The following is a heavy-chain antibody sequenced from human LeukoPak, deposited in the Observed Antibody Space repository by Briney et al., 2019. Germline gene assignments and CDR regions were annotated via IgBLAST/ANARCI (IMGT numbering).Heavy chain of an antibody. J-gene: IGHJ6*02. Sequence: SETLSLTCAVYGGSFSGYYWSWIRQPPGEGLEWIGEINHSGSTNYNPSLKSRVTISVDTSKNQFSLKLSSVTAADTAVYYCARAPDYYGSGSYGYYYYYGMDVWGQGTTVTVSS. CDR1: GGSFSGYY. D-gene: IGHD3-10*01. V-gene: IGHV4-34*01. CDR3: ARAPDYYGSGSYGYYYYYGMDV. CDR2: INHSGST.